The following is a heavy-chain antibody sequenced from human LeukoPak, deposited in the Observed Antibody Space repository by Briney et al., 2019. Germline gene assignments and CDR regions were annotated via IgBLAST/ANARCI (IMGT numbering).Heavy chain of an antibody. V-gene: IGHV4-59*01. CDR3: AREDPQTTVPEGMDV. Sequence: PSETLSLTCTVSGGSISHYYWSWIRQAPGKGLEWIGYIYYSGTTNYNPSLKSRVTISVDTSRNQFSLQLRSVTAADTAVYYCAREDPQTTVPEGMDVWGQGTTVIVSS. D-gene: IGHD4-17*01. CDR2: IYYSGTT. CDR1: GGSISHYY. J-gene: IGHJ6*02.